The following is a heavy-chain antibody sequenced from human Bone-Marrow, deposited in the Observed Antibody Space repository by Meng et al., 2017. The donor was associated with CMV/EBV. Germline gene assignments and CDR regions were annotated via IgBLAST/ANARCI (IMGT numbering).Heavy chain of an antibody. J-gene: IGHJ4*02. D-gene: IGHD3-10*01. V-gene: IGHV4-59*01. Sequence: SETLSLTCTVSGGSISSYYWSWIRQPPGKGLEWIGYIYYSGSTNYNPSLKSRVTISVDTSKNQFSLKLSSVTAADTAVYYCARGGCFGVYFDYWGQGTLVTFSS. CDR3: ARGGCFGVYFDY. CDR2: IYYSGST. CDR1: GGSISSYY.